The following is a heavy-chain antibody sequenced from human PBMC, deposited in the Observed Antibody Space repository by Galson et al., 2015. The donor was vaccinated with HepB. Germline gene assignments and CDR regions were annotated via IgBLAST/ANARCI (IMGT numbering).Heavy chain of an antibody. V-gene: IGHV3-11*03. Sequence: SLRLSCAASGFPFSDYYMSWIRQPPGKGLEWVSYISSSSGYTNYADSVKGRFTISRDNARNSLYLQMNSLRAEDTAVYYCARVDSSGYYPLDYWGQGTLVTVSS. CDR3: ARVDSSGYYPLDY. CDR2: ISSSSGYT. D-gene: IGHD3-22*01. J-gene: IGHJ4*02. CDR1: GFPFSDYY.